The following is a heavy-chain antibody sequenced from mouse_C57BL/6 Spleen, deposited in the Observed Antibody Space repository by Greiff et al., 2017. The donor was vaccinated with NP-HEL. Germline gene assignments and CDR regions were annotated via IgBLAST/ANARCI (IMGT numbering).Heavy chain of an antibody. V-gene: IGHV1-50*01. CDR1: GYTFTSYW. D-gene: IGHD2-5*01. CDR2: IDPSDSYT. Sequence: QVQLQQPGAELVKPGASVKLSCKASGYTFTSYWMQWVKQRPGQGLEWIGEIDPSDSYTNYNQKFKGKATLTVDTSSSTAYMQLSSLTSEDSAVYYCVYYSNYSYALDDWGQGTSVTVSS. J-gene: IGHJ4*01. CDR3: VYYSNYSYALDD.